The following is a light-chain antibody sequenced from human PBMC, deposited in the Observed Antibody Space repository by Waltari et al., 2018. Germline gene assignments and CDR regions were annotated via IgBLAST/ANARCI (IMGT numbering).Light chain of an antibody. CDR1: SSTIGSYY. Sequence: QSVLTQPPSASGPPGQRVTISCSGSSSTIGSYYVYRYQHLPGTAPKLLIYRNEQRPSGVPDRFSGSKSGTSASLAISELRSEDEADYYCVAWDDSLSATVFGGGTKLTVL. CDR2: RNE. J-gene: IGLJ3*02. V-gene: IGLV1-47*01. CDR3: VAWDDSLSATV.